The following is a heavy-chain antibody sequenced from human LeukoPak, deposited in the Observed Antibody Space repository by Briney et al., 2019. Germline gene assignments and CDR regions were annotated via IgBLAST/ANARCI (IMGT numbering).Heavy chain of an antibody. Sequence: GASVKVSCKASGYTFTGYYMHWVRQAPGQGLEWMGWINPNSGGTNYAQKFQGRVTMTRDTSISTAYMEPSRLRSDDTAVYYCARGDYYDSSGYFRVPWFDPWGQGTLVTVSS. CDR1: GYTFTGYY. V-gene: IGHV1-2*02. J-gene: IGHJ5*02. CDR2: INPNSGGT. D-gene: IGHD3-22*01. CDR3: ARGDYYDSSGYFRVPWFDP.